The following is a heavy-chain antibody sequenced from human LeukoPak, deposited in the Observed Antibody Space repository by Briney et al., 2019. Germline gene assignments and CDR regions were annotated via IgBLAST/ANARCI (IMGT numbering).Heavy chain of an antibody. CDR3: AGHVDRSVWYYIDY. V-gene: IGHV5-51*01. CDR1: GYSFSNYW. Sequence: GESLKISCKGSGYSFSNYWIGWVRQMPGKGLEWMGVVYPGDSNTRYSPSFQGQVTISADKSISTAYLHWSSLKASDTGMYYGAGHVDRSVWYYIDYWGQGTLVTVSS. CDR2: VYPGDSNT. D-gene: IGHD6-19*01. J-gene: IGHJ4*02.